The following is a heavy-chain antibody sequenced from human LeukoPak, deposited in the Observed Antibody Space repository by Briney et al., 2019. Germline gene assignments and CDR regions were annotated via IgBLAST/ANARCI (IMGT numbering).Heavy chain of an antibody. CDR3: ARGKYSFDY. Sequence: PGGSLRLSCAASGFAFSDSYMSWIRQAPGKGLEYISYISSSGSTIYYADSVKGRFTLSRDNAKNSLSLEMNSLRAEDTAVYYCARGKYSFDYWGQGTLVTVSS. V-gene: IGHV3-11*01. CDR2: ISSSGSTI. CDR1: GFAFSDSY. J-gene: IGHJ4*02.